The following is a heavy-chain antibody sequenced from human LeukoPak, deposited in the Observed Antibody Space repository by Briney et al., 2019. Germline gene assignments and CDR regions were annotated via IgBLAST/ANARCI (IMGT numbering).Heavy chain of an antibody. Sequence: ASVKVSCTASGGTLSSYAISWVRQAPGQGLEWMGGIIPIFGTANYAQKFQGRVTITADESTSTAYMELSSLRSEDTAVYYCARGYGSGSYYDGPLYGMDVWGKGTTVTVSS. D-gene: IGHD3-10*01. CDR2: IIPIFGTA. V-gene: IGHV1-69*13. J-gene: IGHJ6*04. CDR3: ARGYGSGSYYDGPLYGMDV. CDR1: GGTLSSYA.